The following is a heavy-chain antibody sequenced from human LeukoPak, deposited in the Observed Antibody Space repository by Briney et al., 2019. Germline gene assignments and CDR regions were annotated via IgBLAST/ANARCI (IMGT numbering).Heavy chain of an antibody. Sequence: PGGSLRLSCAASGFNFSNYVISWVRQAPGKGLEWVSGISGFGGSTYYADSVEGRFTISRDFSKNTLFLQLNSLRVEDTAVYYCAKDGRFGDFDHWGQGTLVTVSS. V-gene: IGHV3-23*01. CDR2: ISGFGGST. CDR3: AKDGRFGDFDH. CDR1: GFNFSNYV. J-gene: IGHJ4*02. D-gene: IGHD2-15*01.